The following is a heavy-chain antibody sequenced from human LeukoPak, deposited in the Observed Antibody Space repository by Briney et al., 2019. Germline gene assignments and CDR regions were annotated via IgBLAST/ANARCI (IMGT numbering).Heavy chain of an antibody. CDR2: ISPSGTDI. V-gene: IGHV3-11*01. CDR3: TRDPRHLDY. J-gene: IGHJ4*02. Sequence: GGSLRLSYAVSGFTFSDSYMTWLRQAPGKGLESLSYISPSGTDISYADSVKGRFTISRDNAKNSLYLQMNNLRADDTAVYYCTRDPRHLDYWGQGTLVTVSS. CDR1: GFTFSDSY.